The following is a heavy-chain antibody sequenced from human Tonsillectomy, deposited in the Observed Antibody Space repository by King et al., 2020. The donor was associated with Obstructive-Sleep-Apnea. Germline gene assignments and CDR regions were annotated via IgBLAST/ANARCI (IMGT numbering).Heavy chain of an antibody. CDR1: GFTFSSYS. CDR3: ARGFDYGGNRFDY. V-gene: IGHV3-21*01. CDR2: ISSSTSYI. Sequence: EVQLVESGGGLVKPGGSLRLSCAASGFTFSSYSMNWVRQAPGKGLEWVSSISSSTSYIYFADSVKGRFTISRDNAKNSLYLQMNTLGAEDTAVYYCARGFDYGGNRFDYWGQGTLVTVSS. J-gene: IGHJ4*02. D-gene: IGHD4-23*01.